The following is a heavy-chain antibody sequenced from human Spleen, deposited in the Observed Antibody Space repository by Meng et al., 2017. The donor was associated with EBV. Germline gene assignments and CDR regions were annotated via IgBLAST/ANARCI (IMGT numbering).Heavy chain of an antibody. CDR3: ARVELGSAYYFDY. V-gene: IGHV4-4*02. CDR1: GGSITETNW. Sequence: LQAPGPGQVKPSGTLSLTCTVSGGSITETNWWGWVRQSPGKGLEWIGEIYHSGSSKYNPSFNSRVTISVDKSKNQFSLKVTSVTAADTAMYYCARVELGSAYYFDYWGQGTLVTVSS. CDR2: IYHSGSS. D-gene: IGHD3-10*01. J-gene: IGHJ4*02.